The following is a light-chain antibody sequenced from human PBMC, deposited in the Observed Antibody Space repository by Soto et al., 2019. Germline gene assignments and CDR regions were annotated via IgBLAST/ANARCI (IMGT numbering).Light chain of an antibody. J-gene: IGLJ1*01. Sequence: QSVLTQPASVSGAPGQRVTISCSGSSSNSGAGYDVHWYQQLPGTAPKLLIYGTSNRPSGVPDRFSGSKSGTSASLAITGLQAEDEADYYCQSSDSSLNVFGTGTKVTVL. CDR1: SSNSGAGYD. V-gene: IGLV1-40*01. CDR2: GTS. CDR3: QSSDSSLNV.